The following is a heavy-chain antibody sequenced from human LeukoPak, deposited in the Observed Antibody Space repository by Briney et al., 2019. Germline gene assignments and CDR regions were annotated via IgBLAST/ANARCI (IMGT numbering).Heavy chain of an antibody. CDR1: GFTFSSYG. Sequence: PTGGSLRLSCAASGFTFSSYGMHWVRQAPGKGLEWVAVISYDGSNKYYADSVKGRFTISRDNSKNTLYLQMNSLRTEDTAVYYCAKGKDFDYWGQGTLVTVSS. J-gene: IGHJ4*02. V-gene: IGHV3-30*18. CDR2: ISYDGSNK. D-gene: IGHD3-10*01. CDR3: AKGKDFDY.